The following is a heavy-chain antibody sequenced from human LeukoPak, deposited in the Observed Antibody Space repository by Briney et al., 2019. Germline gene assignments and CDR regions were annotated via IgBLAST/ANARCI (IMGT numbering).Heavy chain of an antibody. CDR3: ATAGGGENYYYYGMDV. CDR2: INPNSGGT. V-gene: IGHV1-2*04. J-gene: IGHJ6*02. D-gene: IGHD2-21*01. Sequence: ASVKVSCKASGYTFTGYYMHWVRQAPGQGLEWMGWINPNSGGTNYAQKFQGWVTMTRDTSISTAYMELSRLRSDDTAVYYCATAGGGENYYYYGMDVWGQGTTVTVSS. CDR1: GYTFTGYY.